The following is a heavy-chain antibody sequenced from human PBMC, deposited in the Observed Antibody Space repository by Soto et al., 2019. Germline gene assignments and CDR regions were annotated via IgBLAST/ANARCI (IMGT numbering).Heavy chain of an antibody. Sequence: QVQLQESGPGLVKPSETLSLTCTVSGGSFSTYYWNWIRQPPGKGLEWIGYIYDSGSTNYNPSVKSRVTISVDTSKNQFSLKLSSVTAADTAVYYCARDAYYYGSGSSYYYGMDVWAQGTTVTVSS. J-gene: IGHJ6*02. CDR2: IYDSGST. D-gene: IGHD3-10*01. V-gene: IGHV4-59*01. CDR1: GGSFSTYY. CDR3: ARDAYYYGSGSSYYYGMDV.